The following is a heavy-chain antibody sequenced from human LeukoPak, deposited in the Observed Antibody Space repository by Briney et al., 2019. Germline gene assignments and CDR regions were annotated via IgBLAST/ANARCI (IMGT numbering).Heavy chain of an antibody. CDR3: ARVDQLWSPNFDY. J-gene: IGHJ4*02. CDR1: GYTFISYT. V-gene: IGHV7-4-1*02. Sequence: ASGKVSCKASGYTFISYTMNWVRQAPGQGLEWMGWINTNTGNPTYAQGFTGRFVFSLDTSVSTAYLQISSLKAEDTAVYYCARVDQLWSPNFDYWGQGTLVTVSS. D-gene: IGHD5-18*01. CDR2: INTNTGNP.